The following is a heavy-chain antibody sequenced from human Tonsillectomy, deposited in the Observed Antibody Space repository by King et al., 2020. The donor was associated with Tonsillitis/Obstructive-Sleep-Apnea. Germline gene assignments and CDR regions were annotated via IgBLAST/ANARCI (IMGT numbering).Heavy chain of an antibody. CDR2: IYYSGST. D-gene: IGHD2-8*01. CDR3: AGDRYWTNGVCYRYGMDV. J-gene: IGHJ6*02. Sequence: QLQESGPGLVKPSETLSLTCTVSGGSISSYNWSWIRQPPGKGLEGSVCIYYSGSTNYNPSLKRRVTLSVDTFKNQGSLELSSVTAADTAVYCCAGDRYWTNGVCYRYGMDVWGQGTTVTVSS. CDR1: GGSISSYN. V-gene: IGHV4-59*01.